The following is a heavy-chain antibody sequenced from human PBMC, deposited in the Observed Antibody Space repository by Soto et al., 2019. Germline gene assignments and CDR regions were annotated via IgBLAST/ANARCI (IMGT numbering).Heavy chain of an antibody. D-gene: IGHD2-2*01. V-gene: IGHV3-21*06. CDR1: GLTFSTYS. J-gene: IGHJ4*02. Sequence: EVQLVESGGGLVKPGGSLRLSCAASGLTFSTYSMYWVRQHPGKGLEWVSSISTRSTYLYYAESVKGRFTISRDNAKHALYLQMNSLRAEDTAVYYCASQGGGDCTSTSRPPWYWGQGTLVTVSS. CDR3: ASQGGGDCTSTSRPPWY. CDR2: ISTRSTYL.